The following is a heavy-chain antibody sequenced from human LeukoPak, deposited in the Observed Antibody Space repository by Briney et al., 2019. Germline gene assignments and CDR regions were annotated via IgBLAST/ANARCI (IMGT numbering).Heavy chain of an antibody. J-gene: IGHJ6*02. Sequence: GGSLRLSCAASGFTFSDYWMHWVRQAPGKGLVWVSRIDSDGSNTAYADSVKGRFTISRDNAKNTLYLQMNSLRAEDTAVYYCARGDHYGLDVWGQGTTVTVSS. CDR1: GFTFSDYW. CDR2: IDSDGSNT. V-gene: IGHV3-74*01. CDR3: ARGDHYGLDV. D-gene: IGHD5-24*01.